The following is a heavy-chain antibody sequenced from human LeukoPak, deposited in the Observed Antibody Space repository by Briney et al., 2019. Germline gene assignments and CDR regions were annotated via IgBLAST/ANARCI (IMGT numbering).Heavy chain of an antibody. J-gene: IGHJ5*02. CDR3: ARLVCSNYYCFDP. D-gene: IGHD4-11*01. CDR1: GGSFSGYY. Sequence: SETLSLTCAVYGGSFSGYYWSWIRQPPGKGLEWIGEINHSGSTYYNPSLKSRVIISVDTSKNQFSLNLTSVTAADTAVYYCARLVCSNYYCFDPWGQGTLVTVSS. V-gene: IGHV4-34*01. CDR2: INHSGST.